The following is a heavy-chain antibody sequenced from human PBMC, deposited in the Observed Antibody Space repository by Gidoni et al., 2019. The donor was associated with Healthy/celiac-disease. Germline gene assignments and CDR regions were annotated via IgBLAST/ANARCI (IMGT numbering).Heavy chain of an antibody. Sequence: QVQLVESGGGVVQPGRSLRLSCAASGFTFSSYGMHWVRQAPGKGLEWVAVIWYDGSNKYYADSVKGRFTISRDNSKNTLYLQMNSLRAEDTAVYYCARDPGYCSSTSCYPSGMDVWGQGTTVTVSS. CDR1: GFTFSSYG. D-gene: IGHD2-2*03. CDR2: IWYDGSNK. J-gene: IGHJ6*02. V-gene: IGHV3-33*01. CDR3: ARDPGYCSSTSCYPSGMDV.